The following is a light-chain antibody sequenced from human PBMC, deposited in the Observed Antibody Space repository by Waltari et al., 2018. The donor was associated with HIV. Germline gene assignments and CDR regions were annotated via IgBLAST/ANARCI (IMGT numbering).Light chain of an antibody. Sequence: DIVMTQSPDSLAVSLGEGATINCKSSQSVLYSSNNKNYLAWYQQKPGQPPKLLIYWASTRESGVPDRCSGSGSGTDFTLTISSLQAEDVAVYYCQQYYSTRTFGQGTKVEIK. CDR2: WAS. CDR1: QSVLYSSNNKNY. J-gene: IGKJ1*01. CDR3: QQYYSTRT. V-gene: IGKV4-1*01.